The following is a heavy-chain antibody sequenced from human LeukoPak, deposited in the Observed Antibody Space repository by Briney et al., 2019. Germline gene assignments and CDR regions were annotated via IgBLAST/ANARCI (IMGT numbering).Heavy chain of an antibody. V-gene: IGHV3-30*04. CDR1: GFTLGSHA. CDR2: ISYDGSNK. CDR3: ARDWQWLVKSGNIDY. J-gene: IGHJ4*02. Sequence: PGVSLRLSCAASGFTLGSHAMHWVRQAPGKGLEWVAVISYDGSNKYYADYVKGRFTISRDNSKNTLYLQMNSLRAEDTAVYYCARDWQWLVKSGNIDYWGQGTLVTVSS. D-gene: IGHD6-19*01.